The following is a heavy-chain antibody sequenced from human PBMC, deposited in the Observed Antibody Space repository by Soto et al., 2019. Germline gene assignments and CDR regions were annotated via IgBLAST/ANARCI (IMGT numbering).Heavy chain of an antibody. CDR1: GFTFSNYI. D-gene: IGHD3-10*01. CDR2: ISGSSTYV. CDR3: SRGGGYYYGSGTDAFDV. Sequence: EVQLLESGGGLVKPGGSLRLSCAASGFTFSNYIMNWVRQPPGQGLEWVASISGSSTYVYYADSLKGRIAISRDNAKNSLSLELNTLRVEDTAVYYCSRGGGYYYGSGTDAFDVWGQVTLVTVSS. J-gene: IGHJ3*01. V-gene: IGHV3-21*01.